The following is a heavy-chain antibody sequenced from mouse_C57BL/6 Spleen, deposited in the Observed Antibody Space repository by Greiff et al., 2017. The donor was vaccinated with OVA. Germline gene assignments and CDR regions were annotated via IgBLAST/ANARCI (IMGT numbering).Heavy chain of an antibody. CDR1: GYTFTDYY. D-gene: IGHD1-1*01. CDR3: AREGDYYGSRDFDY. Sequence: VQLQQPGAELVRPGASVKLSCKASGYTFTDYYINWVKQRPGQGLEWIARIYPGSGNTYYNEKFKGKATLTAEKSSSTAYMQLSSLTSEDSSVYFCAREGDYYGSRDFDYWGQGTTLTVSS. J-gene: IGHJ2*01. V-gene: IGHV1-76*01. CDR2: IYPGSGNT.